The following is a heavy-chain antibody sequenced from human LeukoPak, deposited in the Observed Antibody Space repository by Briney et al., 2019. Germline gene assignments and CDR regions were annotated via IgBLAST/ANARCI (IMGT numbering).Heavy chain of an antibody. D-gene: IGHD1-14*01. V-gene: IGHV1-2*06. CDR3: ASNRYGHDGEFDY. Sequence: ASVKVSCKASGYTFTGYYMHWVRQAPGQGLEWMGRINPNSGNTNYAQKLQGRVTMTTDTSTSTAYMELRSLRSDDTAVYYCASNRYGHDGEFDYWGQGTLVTVSS. CDR1: GYTFTGYY. J-gene: IGHJ4*02. CDR2: INPNSGNT.